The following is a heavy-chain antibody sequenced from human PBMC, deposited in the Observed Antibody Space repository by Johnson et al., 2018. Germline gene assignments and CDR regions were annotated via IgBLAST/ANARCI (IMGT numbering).Heavy chain of an antibody. CDR1: GFTFSSYG. D-gene: IGHD4-11*01. V-gene: IGHV3-30*03. CDR3: AREQSDYSNYAGYGMDV. CDR2: ISYDGSNK. J-gene: IGHJ6*02. Sequence: VQLLETGGGVVQPGRSLRLSCAASGFTFSSYGMHWVRQAPGKGLEWVAVISYDGSNKDYADSVKGRFTISRDNSKNTLFLQMNSLRAEDTAVYFCAREQSDYSNYAGYGMDVWGQGTTVTVSS.